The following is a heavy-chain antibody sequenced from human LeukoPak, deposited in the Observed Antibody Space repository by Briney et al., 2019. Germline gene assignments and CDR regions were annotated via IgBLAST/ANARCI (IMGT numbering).Heavy chain of an antibody. V-gene: IGHV1-69*04. Sequence: ASVKVSCKASGDTFSSYAISWVRQAPGQGLEWMGSIIPIFGIAKYAQKFQGRVTITADKSTSTAYMELSSLRSEDTAVYYCARVNDHHTPNDYWGQGTLVTVSS. J-gene: IGHJ4*02. CDR2: IIPIFGIA. CDR3: ARVNDHHTPNDY. D-gene: IGHD1-14*01. CDR1: GDTFSSYA.